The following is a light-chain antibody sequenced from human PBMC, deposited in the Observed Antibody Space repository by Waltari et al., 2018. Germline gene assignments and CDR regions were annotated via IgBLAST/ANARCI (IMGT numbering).Light chain of an antibody. CDR1: QSISSN. Sequence: EVVMTQSPATLFVSPGEGATLSCRASQSISSNLAWYQQKPGRAPRLLIYDASTRATGIPARFSGRGSGTEFTLIISSLQSEDFAVYYCQQYDNWPPWTFGQGTKVEIK. J-gene: IGKJ1*01. CDR3: QQYDNWPPWT. CDR2: DAS. V-gene: IGKV3-15*01.